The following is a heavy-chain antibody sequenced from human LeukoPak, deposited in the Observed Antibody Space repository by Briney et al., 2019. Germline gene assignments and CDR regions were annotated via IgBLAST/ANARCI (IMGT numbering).Heavy chain of an antibody. Sequence: ASVKVSCKASGYTFTGYYTHWVRQAPGQGLEWMGWINPNSGGTNFAQKFQGRVTMTRDTSMSTAYMELNRLRSDDTAVYYCARASYYYGSGSYYYFDYWAREPWSPSPQ. CDR3: ARASYYYGSGSYYYFDY. V-gene: IGHV1-2*02. CDR1: GYTFTGYY. CDR2: INPNSGGT. J-gene: IGHJ4*02. D-gene: IGHD3-10*01.